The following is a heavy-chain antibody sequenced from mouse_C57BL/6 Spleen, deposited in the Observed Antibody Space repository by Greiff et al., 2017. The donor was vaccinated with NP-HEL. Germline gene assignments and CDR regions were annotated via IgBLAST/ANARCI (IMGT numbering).Heavy chain of an antibody. V-gene: IGHV1-82*01. CDR1: GYAFSSSW. J-gene: IGHJ2*01. Sequence: VQLQQSGPELVKPGASVKISCKASGYAFSSSWMNWVKQRPGKGLEWIGRIYPGDGDTNYNGKFKGKATLTADKSSSTAYMQLSSLTSEDSAVYCCARRGYGSSYSYFDYWGQGTTLTVSS. CDR2: IYPGDGDT. D-gene: IGHD1-1*01. CDR3: ARRGYGSSYSYFDY.